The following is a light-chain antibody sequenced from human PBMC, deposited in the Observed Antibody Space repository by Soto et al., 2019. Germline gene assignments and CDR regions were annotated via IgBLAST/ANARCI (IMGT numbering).Light chain of an antibody. CDR3: QQSYNNPT. CDR1: QNIRSY. V-gene: IGKV1-39*01. CDR2: AAS. J-gene: IGKJ2*01. Sequence: DILMTQSPSSLSASVRDRVTITCRASQNIRSYLNWYQLRPGKAPNLLIYAASRLQRGVPSRFSGSGSGTDFTLTISSLQPEDFATYYCQQSYNNPTFGQGTKVEIK.